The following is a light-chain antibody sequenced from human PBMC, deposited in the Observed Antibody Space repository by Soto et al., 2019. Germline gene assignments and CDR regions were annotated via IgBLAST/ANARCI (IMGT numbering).Light chain of an antibody. CDR3: QPYNNWPLT. Sequence: EVVMRQSPATLSVSRGEGATLSCRASQGIGDTLAWYQHKPGQTPRLLIYDTSTRATGVPTRFSGSRSGAELTLTINTLQSEDFAVSYCQPYNNWPLTFGGGTKVDIK. CDR2: DTS. CDR1: QGIGDT. J-gene: IGKJ4*01. V-gene: IGKV3-15*01.